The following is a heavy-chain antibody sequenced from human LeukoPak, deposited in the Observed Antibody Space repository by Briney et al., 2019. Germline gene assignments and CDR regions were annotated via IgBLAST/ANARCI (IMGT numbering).Heavy chain of an antibody. CDR2: IYHSGST. CDR3: ARRYINYFFDY. D-gene: IGHD2/OR15-2a*01. Sequence: SETLSLTCAVSGYSITSGYYWAWIRPPPGKELEWIGNIYHSGSTYYNASLESRVTISVDTSKNQFSLKQSSVTAADTAVYYCARRYINYFFDYWGQRTLVTVSS. V-gene: IGHV4-38-2*01. CDR1: GYSITSGYY. J-gene: IGHJ4*02.